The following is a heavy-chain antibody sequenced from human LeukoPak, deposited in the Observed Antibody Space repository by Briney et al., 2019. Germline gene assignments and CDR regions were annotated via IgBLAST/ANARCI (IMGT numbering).Heavy chain of an antibody. D-gene: IGHD5-18*01. J-gene: IGHJ4*02. CDR2: IYSGGST. CDR3: ARDPGYSYGCWSYFDY. CDR1: GFTVSSNY. Sequence: GGSLRLSCAASGFTVSSNYMSWVRQAPGKGLEWVSVIYSGGSTYYADSVKGRFTISRDKSKNTLYLQMNSLRAEDTAVYYCARDPGYSYGCWSYFDYWGQGTLVTVSS. V-gene: IGHV3-66*01.